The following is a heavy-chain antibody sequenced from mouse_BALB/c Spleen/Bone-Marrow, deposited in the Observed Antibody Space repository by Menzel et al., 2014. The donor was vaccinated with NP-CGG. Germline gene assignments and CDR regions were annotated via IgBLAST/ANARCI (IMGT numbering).Heavy chain of an antibody. J-gene: IGHJ4*01. CDR1: GFSLTGYG. CDR3: ARDYGTGAMDY. D-gene: IGHD1-1*01. CDR2: IWGDGST. V-gene: IGHV2-6-7*01. Sequence: VQLQQSGPGLVAPSQSLAITCTVSGFSLTGYGVKWVRQPPGKGLEWLGEIWGDGSTDYNSAPKSRLSISKDNSKSQVFLKMNSLQTDDTARYYCARDYGTGAMDYWGQGTSVTVSS.